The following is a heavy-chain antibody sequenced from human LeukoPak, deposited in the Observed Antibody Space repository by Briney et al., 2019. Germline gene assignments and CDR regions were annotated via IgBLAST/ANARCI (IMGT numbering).Heavy chain of an antibody. J-gene: IGHJ4*02. V-gene: IGHV4-4*07. D-gene: IGHD1-26*01. Sequence: PSETLSLPCIVSGGSISDYYCNWIRQSAGKGLEWIGRIYSSGNTNYNPSLKSRVTMSVDTSRKQFSLKLSSVTAADTAVYYCATTESYYRDSLLEYWGQGTLVTVSS. CDR3: ATTESYYRDSLLEY. CDR2: IYSSGNT. CDR1: GGSISDYY.